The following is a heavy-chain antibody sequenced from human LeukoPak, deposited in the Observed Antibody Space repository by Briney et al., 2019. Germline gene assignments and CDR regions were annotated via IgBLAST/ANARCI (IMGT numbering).Heavy chain of an antibody. J-gene: IGHJ4*02. CDR3: AKESSGWYLNY. CDR2: ISGSGGST. D-gene: IGHD6-19*01. Sequence: GGSLRLSCAASGFTFSSYAMSWVRQAPGKGLEWVSAISGSGGSTYYADSVKGRFTIPRDNSKNTLYLQMNSLRAEDTAVYYRAKESSGWYLNYWGQGTLVTVSS. V-gene: IGHV3-23*01. CDR1: GFTFSSYA.